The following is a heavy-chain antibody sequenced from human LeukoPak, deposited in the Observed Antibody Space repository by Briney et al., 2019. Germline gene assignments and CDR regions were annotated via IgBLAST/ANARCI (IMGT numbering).Heavy chain of an antibody. J-gene: IGHJ3*02. CDR3: ARDPTAVTKGLDI. D-gene: IGHD4-17*01. V-gene: IGHV4-59*11. Sequence: SETLSLTCTVSGDSFSSHYWSWVRQPPGRGLEWIGYVSYIGSTNYNPSLKSRVTISVDTSKNQFSLKLSSVTAADTAVYYCARDPTAVTKGLDIWGQGTMVTVSS. CDR2: VSYIGST. CDR1: GDSFSSHY.